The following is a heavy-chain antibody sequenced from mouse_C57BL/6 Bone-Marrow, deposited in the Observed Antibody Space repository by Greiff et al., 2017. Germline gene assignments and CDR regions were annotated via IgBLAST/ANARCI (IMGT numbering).Heavy chain of an antibody. D-gene: IGHD1-1*01. Sequence: VQLQQSGAELVRPGASVKLSCTASGFNIKDDYMHWVKQRPEQGLEWIGWFDPENGDTEYASKFQGKATITADTSSNTAYLQLSSLTSEDTAVYYCTPYYGSRGYWGQGTTLTVSS. CDR2: FDPENGDT. CDR3: TPYYGSRGY. V-gene: IGHV14-4*01. J-gene: IGHJ2*01. CDR1: GFNIKDDY.